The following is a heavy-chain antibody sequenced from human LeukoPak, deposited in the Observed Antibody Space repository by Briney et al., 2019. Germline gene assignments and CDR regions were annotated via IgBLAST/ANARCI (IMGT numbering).Heavy chain of an antibody. Sequence: GGSLRLSCAASGFTFSSYAMSWVRQAPGKGPEWVSAISGSGGSTYYADSVKGRFTISRDNSKNTLYLQMNSLRAEDTAVYYCAGGGEWSRGGMDVWGQGTTVTVSS. J-gene: IGHJ6*02. CDR3: AGGGEWSRGGMDV. D-gene: IGHD3-3*01. CDR1: GFTFSSYA. V-gene: IGHV3-23*01. CDR2: ISGSGGST.